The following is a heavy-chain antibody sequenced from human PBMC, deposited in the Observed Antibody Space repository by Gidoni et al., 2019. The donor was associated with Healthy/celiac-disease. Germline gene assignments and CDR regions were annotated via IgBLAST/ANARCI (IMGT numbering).Heavy chain of an antibody. CDR1: GYTFTSYD. J-gene: IGHJ3*02. CDR2: MNPNSGNT. Sequence: QVQLVQSGAEVKKPGASVKVSCKASGYTFTSYDINWVRQATGQGLEWMGWMNPNSGNTGYAQKFQGRVTMTRNTSISTAYMELSSLRSEDTAVYYCASFVVGDVAAAGEAFDIWGQGTMVTVSS. CDR3: ASFVVGDVAAAGEAFDI. V-gene: IGHV1-8*01. D-gene: IGHD6-13*01.